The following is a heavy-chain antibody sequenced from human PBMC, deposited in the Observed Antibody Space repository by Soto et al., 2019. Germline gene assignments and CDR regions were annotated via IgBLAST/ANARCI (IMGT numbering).Heavy chain of an antibody. D-gene: IGHD3-22*01. CDR2: ISGSGGST. Sequence: RGPGTLCCAAPGFTFSSSAMSWVLLGLGKGVEWVSAISGSGGSTYYAHSLKARFTISRDNSKNTLYLQMNRLRPEDTAVYYCGNDSDSSVYSGRIDDWRQGT. CDR3: GNDSDSSVYSGRIDD. V-gene: IGHV3-23*01. J-gene: IGHJ4*02. CDR1: GFTFSSSA.